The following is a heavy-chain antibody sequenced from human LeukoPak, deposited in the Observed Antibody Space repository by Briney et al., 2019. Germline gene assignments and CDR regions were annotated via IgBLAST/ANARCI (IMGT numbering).Heavy chain of an antibody. Sequence: PSETLSLTCTVSGGSISSSIYYWGWIRQPPGKGLEWIGSIYYSGSTYYNPSLKSRVTISVDTSKNQFSLKLSSVTAADTAVYYCARVITMIVVVSALDAFDIWGQGTMVTVSS. CDR2: IYYSGST. CDR1: GGSISSSIYY. J-gene: IGHJ3*02. CDR3: ARVITMIVVVSALDAFDI. D-gene: IGHD3-22*01. V-gene: IGHV4-39*07.